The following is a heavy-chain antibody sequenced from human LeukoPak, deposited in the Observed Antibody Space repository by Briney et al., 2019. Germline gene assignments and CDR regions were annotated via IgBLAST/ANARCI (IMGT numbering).Heavy chain of an antibody. CDR1: GGSISSYY. D-gene: IGHD1-7*01. CDR3: ARSETGTTKRLFDY. CDR2: IYTSGST. Sequence: PSQTLSLTCTVSGGSISSYYWSWIRQPAGKGLEWIGRIYTSGSTNYNPSLKSRVTMSVDTSKNQFSLKLSSVTAADTAVYYCARSETGTTKRLFDYWGQGTLVTVSS. J-gene: IGHJ4*02. V-gene: IGHV4-4*07.